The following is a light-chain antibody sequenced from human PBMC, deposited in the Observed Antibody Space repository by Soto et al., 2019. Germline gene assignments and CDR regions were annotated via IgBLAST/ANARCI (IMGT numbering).Light chain of an antibody. V-gene: IGLV1-51*02. CDR1: SSNIGNNY. CDR3: GTWDSSLSAVV. Sequence: QSVLTQPPSVSAAPGQKVTISCSGSSSNIGNNYVSWYQQLPGTAPKLLIYENNKRPSGIPDRFSGSKSGTSATLGITGLQTGDEADYYCGTWDSSLSAVVFGGATQLTVL. J-gene: IGLJ2*01. CDR2: ENN.